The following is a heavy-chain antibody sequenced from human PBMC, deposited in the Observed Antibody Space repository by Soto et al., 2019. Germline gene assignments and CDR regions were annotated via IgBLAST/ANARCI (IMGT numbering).Heavy chain of an antibody. CDR3: ARDELDTAMVTLGTNNWFDP. V-gene: IGHV1-3*01. D-gene: IGHD5-18*01. Sequence: GASVKVSCKASGYTFTSYAMHWVRQAPGQRLEWMGWINAGNGNTKYSQKFQGRVTITRDTSASTAYMELSSLRSEDTAVYYCARDELDTAMVTLGTNNWFDPWGQGTLVTVSS. J-gene: IGHJ5*02. CDR1: GYTFTSYA. CDR2: INAGNGNT.